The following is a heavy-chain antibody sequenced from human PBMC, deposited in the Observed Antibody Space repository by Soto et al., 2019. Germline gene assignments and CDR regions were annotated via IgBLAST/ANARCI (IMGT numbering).Heavy chain of an antibody. V-gene: IGHV3-11*01. J-gene: IGHJ4*02. D-gene: IGHD5-18*01. CDR1: GFTFSDYY. CDR2: ISSSGSTI. CDR3: ASGYSSGNLDY. Sequence: QVQLVESGGGLVKPGGSLRLSCAASGFTFSDYYMSWIRQAPGKGLEWISYISSSGSTIHYADSVKGRFTISRDNAKKSLYLQMNSLRAADTAVYYCASGYSSGNLDYWGQGTLVTVSS.